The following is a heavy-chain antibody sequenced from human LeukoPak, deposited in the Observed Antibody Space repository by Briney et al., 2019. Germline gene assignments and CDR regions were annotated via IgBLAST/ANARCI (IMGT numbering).Heavy chain of an antibody. V-gene: IGHV1-24*01. CDR2: FDPEDGET. CDR1: GYTLTELS. D-gene: IGHD3-22*01. CDR3: ATDLGPQRYYYDSSGYHY. J-gene: IGHJ4*02. Sequence: ASVKVSCKVSGYTLTELSMHWVRQAPGKGLEWMGGFDPEDGETIYAQKFQGRVTMTEDTSTDTAYMELSSLRSEDTAVYYCATDLGPQRYYYDSSGYHYWGQGTLVTVSS.